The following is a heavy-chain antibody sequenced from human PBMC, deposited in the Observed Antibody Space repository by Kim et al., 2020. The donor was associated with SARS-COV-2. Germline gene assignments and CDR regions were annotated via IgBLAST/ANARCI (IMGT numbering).Heavy chain of an antibody. Sequence: SETLSLTCAVYGGSFSGYYWSWIRQPPGKGLEWIGEINHSGSTNYNPSLKSRVTISVDTSKNQFSLKLSSVTAADTAVYYCARAGPYYYGSGSYYGYWGQGTLVTVSS. CDR3: ARAGPYYYGSGSYYGY. J-gene: IGHJ4*02. D-gene: IGHD3-10*01. CDR1: GGSFSGYY. CDR2: INHSGST. V-gene: IGHV4-34*01.